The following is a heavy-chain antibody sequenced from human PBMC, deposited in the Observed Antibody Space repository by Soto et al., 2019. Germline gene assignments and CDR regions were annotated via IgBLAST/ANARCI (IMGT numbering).Heavy chain of an antibody. CDR2: LVVGTGNT. J-gene: IGHJ6*02. V-gene: IGHV1-58*01. CDR3: ATGAYCSGGSCSDYYYYYYGMDL. CDR1: GFTFRSSA. Sequence: VKVSCKTSGFTFRSSAVQWVRQARGQRLEWIGWLVVGTGNTNYAQKFQQRVTISSDRSTNTVSMELSSLTSEDTAVYYCATGAYCSGGSCSDYYYYYYGMDLWGQGTTVTVSS. D-gene: IGHD2-15*01.